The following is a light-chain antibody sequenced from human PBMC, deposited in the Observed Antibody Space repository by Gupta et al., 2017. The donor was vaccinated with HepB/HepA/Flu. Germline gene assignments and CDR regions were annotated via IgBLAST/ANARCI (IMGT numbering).Light chain of an antibody. CDR2: DAS. CDR1: QSVSSGY. J-gene: IGKJ1*01. V-gene: IGKV3-20*01. Sequence: ELVFTQSPGTLSLSPGERAPLSSRASQSVSSGYLAWYEQKPGQAPRPLIYDASSRATGIPDRCSGSGSGTDFTLTISGLEPEDFAVYYCQQYDSCSRTFGQGTKVEIK. CDR3: QQYDSCSRT.